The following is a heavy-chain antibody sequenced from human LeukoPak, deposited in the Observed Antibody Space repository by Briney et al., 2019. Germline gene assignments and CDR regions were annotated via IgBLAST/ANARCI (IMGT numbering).Heavy chain of an antibody. J-gene: IGHJ4*02. D-gene: IGHD1-7*01. CDR2: MNPKSGNT. CDR1: GYSFSSHD. Sequence: ASVKVSCKASGYSFSSHDINWVRQATGQGLEWMGWMNPKSGNTDHAQKFQGRVTMSRNTSISVAYLELSSLRSEDTAVYFCVRPSLPRELVGYYFASWGKGPPVTVFS. V-gene: IGHV1-8*01. CDR3: VRPSLPRELVGYYFAS.